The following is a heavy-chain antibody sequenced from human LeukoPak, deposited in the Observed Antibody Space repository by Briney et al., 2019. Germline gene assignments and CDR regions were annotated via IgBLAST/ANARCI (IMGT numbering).Heavy chain of an antibody. CDR2: IYYTGNT. CDR1: GVPISSSNSY. V-gene: IGHV4-39*01. CDR3: ARQTGSGLFTLP. J-gene: IGHJ4*02. D-gene: IGHD3/OR15-3a*01. Sequence: SETLSLTCTVSGVPISSSNSYWGWIRQPPGKGLEWIGSIYYTGNTYYNASLKSRVTISIDTSKNQISLRLTSVTATDTAMYYCARQTGSGLFTLPGGQGTLVTVSS.